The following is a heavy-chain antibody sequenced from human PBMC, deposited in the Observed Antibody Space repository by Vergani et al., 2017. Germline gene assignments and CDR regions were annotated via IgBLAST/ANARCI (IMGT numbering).Heavy chain of an antibody. Sequence: VQLVESGGGVVQPGGSLRLSCAASGFTFSSYDMHWVRQATGKGLEWVSAIGTAGDTYYPGSVKGRFTISRENAKNSLYLQMNSLRAGDTAVYYCARANTAMAVDYWGQGTLVTVSS. V-gene: IGHV3-13*01. D-gene: IGHD5-18*01. CDR1: GFTFSSYD. CDR2: IGTAGDT. J-gene: IGHJ4*02. CDR3: ARANTAMAVDY.